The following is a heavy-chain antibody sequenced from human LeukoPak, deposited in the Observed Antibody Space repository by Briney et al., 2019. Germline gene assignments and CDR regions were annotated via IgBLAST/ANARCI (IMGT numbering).Heavy chain of an antibody. CDR1: GFIVSTNE. J-gene: IGHJ4*02. CDR2: ISSSSSYI. Sequence: PGGSLRLSCAASGFIVSTNEMTWVRQAPGKGLEWVSSISSSSSYIYYADSVKGRFTISRDNAKNSLYLQMNSLRAEDTAVYYCARGGTSMPLDYWGQGTLVTVSS. CDR3: ARGGTSMPLDY. D-gene: IGHD2-2*01. V-gene: IGHV3-21*01.